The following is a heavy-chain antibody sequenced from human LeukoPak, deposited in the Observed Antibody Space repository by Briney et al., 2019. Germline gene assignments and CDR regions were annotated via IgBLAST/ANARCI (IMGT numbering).Heavy chain of an antibody. D-gene: IGHD3-9*01. CDR1: GYTFTSYA. J-gene: IGHJ4*02. CDR2: INAGNGNT. CDR3: ARADYYFDWLQFDY. Sequence: ASVKVSCTASGYTFTSYAMHWVRQAPGQRLELMGWINAGNGNTKYSQKFQGRVTITRDTSASTAYMELSGLRSEDTAVYYCARADYYFDWLQFDYWGQGTLVTVSS. V-gene: IGHV1-3*01.